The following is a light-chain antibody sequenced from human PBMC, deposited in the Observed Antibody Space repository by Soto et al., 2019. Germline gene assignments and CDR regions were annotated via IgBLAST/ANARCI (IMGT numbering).Light chain of an antibody. V-gene: IGLV1-40*01. CDR2: ENT. CDR3: QSYDTSLNIYV. CDR1: SSNIGAGYD. Sequence: QSVLTQPPSVSGAPGQRVTISCTGSSSNIGAGYDVHWYQQLPGTAPKLLMYENTNRPIGVPDRFSGSKSGTSASLAITGLQAEEEADYYCQSYDTSLNIYVFGPGTKVTVL. J-gene: IGLJ1*01.